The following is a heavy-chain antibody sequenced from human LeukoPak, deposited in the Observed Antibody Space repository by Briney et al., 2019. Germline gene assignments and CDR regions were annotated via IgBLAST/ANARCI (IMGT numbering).Heavy chain of an antibody. Sequence: GGSLRLSCAASGFSFDAHWMHWVRQVPGKGLEWVSRINGDESRPSYADSVRGRFSISRDNAKNTLYLQMNSLRAEDTAVYYCARPSVLVAETAADHWGQGTLVTVSS. CDR2: INGDESRP. D-gene: IGHD2-2*01. CDR1: GFSFDAHW. V-gene: IGHV3-74*01. J-gene: IGHJ4*02. CDR3: ARPSVLVAETAADH.